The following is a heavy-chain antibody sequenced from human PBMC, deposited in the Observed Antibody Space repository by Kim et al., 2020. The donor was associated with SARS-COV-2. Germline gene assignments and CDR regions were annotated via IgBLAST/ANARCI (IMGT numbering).Heavy chain of an antibody. J-gene: IGHJ4*02. D-gene: IGHD3-3*01. CDR3: AKDTAGYDFWSGTYHTLEF. V-gene: IGHV3-23*01. Sequence: RGRFTIARDNSKNTLYLHMNSLRAEDTAIYYCAKDTAGYDFWSGTYHTLEFWGQGTRVTVSS.